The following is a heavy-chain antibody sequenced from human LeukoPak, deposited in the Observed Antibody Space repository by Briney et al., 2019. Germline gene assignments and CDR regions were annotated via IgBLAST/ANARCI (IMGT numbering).Heavy chain of an antibody. Sequence: SETLSLTCTVSGGSISSYYWSWIRQPPGKGLEWIGYIYYSGSTNYNPSLKRRVTISVDTSKNQFSLKLSSVTAADTAVYYCAKDPLYDYEDWFDPWGQGTLVTVSS. CDR2: IYYSGST. J-gene: IGHJ5*02. CDR3: AKDPLYDYEDWFDP. CDR1: GGSISSYY. V-gene: IGHV4-59*12. D-gene: IGHD3-3*01.